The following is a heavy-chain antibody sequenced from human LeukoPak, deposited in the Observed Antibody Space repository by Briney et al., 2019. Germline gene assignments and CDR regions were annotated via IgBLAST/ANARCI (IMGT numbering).Heavy chain of an antibody. CDR3: ARVRIVVVPAPNGAFDI. CDR1: GGSISSSSYY. V-gene: IGHV4-39*07. J-gene: IGHJ3*02. D-gene: IGHD2-2*01. Sequence: PSETLSLTCTVSGGSISSSSYYWGWIRQPPGKGLEWIGSIYYSGSTYYNPSLKSRVTISVDTSKNQFSLKLSSVTAADTAVYYCARVRIVVVPAPNGAFDIWGQGTMVTVSS. CDR2: IYYSGST.